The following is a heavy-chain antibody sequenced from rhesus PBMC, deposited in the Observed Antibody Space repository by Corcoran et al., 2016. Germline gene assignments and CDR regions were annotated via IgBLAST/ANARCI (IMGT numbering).Heavy chain of an antibody. V-gene: IGHV3-103*01. CDR2: ISSGGTT. J-gene: IGHJ6*01. CDR1: GFTFSGYA. CDR3: AKDRGSSPYYGLDS. D-gene: IGHD4-29*01. Sequence: EVQLVESGGDLAKPGGSLRLSCAASGFTFSGYAMHWVRQAPGKGLEWGSTISSGGTTYYAESVKGRFTISRDNSKNTLSLQMDSLKTEDTAVYYCAKDRGSSPYYGLDSWGQGVVVTVSS.